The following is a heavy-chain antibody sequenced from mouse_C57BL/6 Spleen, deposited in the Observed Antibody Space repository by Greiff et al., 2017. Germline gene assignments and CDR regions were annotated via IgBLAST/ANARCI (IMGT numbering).Heavy chain of an antibody. CDR3: ARDGVYSNYFDV. CDR1: GFTFSSYG. J-gene: IGHJ1*03. D-gene: IGHD2-5*01. V-gene: IGHV5-6*01. Sequence: EVKLVESGGDLVKPGGSLKLSCAASGFTFSSYGMSWVRQTPDKRLEWVATISSGGSYTYYPDSVKGRFTISRDNAKNTLYLQMSSLKSEDTAMYYCARDGVYSNYFDVWGTGTTVTVSS. CDR2: ISSGGSYT.